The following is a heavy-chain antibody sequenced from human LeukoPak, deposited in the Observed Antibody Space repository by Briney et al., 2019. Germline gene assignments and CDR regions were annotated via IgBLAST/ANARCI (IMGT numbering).Heavy chain of an antibody. Sequence: SETLSLTCTVSGGSISSYYWSWIRQPPGKGLEWIGYIYYSGSTNYNPSLKSRVTISVDTSKNQFSLKLSSVTAADTAVYYCARGGATVVTPYYYYYMDVWGKGTTVTVSS. J-gene: IGHJ6*03. V-gene: IGHV4-59*01. D-gene: IGHD4-23*01. CDR3: ARGGATVVTPYYYYYMDV. CDR1: GGSISSYY. CDR2: IYYSGST.